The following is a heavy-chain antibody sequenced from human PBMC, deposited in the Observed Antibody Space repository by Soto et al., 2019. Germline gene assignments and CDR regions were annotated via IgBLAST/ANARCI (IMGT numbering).Heavy chain of an antibody. CDR3: ARGLYYDSSGYYLRPLDY. J-gene: IGHJ4*02. V-gene: IGHV3-33*01. Sequence: GSLRLSCTASGFTFSSYGIHWVRQAAGKGLEWVAVIWHDGSNKYYAESVKGRFTISRDNSRNTLYLQMNSLRAEDTAVYYCARGLYYDSSGYYLRPLDYWGRGTLVTVSS. CDR2: IWHDGSNK. CDR1: GFTFSSYG. D-gene: IGHD3-22*01.